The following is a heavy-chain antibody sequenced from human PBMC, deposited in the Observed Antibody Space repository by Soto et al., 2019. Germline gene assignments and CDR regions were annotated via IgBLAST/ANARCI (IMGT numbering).Heavy chain of an antibody. CDR3: ARGQRWLQLLGSGDDY. CDR2: ISSSGSTI. V-gene: IGHV3-48*03. J-gene: IGHJ4*02. Sequence: GGSLRLSCAASGFTFSSYEMNWVRQAPGKGLEWVSYISSSGSTIYYADSVKGRFTIPRDNAKNSLYLQMNSLRAEDTAVYYCARGQRWLQLLGSGDDYWGQGTLVTVSS. D-gene: IGHD5-12*01. CDR1: GFTFSSYE.